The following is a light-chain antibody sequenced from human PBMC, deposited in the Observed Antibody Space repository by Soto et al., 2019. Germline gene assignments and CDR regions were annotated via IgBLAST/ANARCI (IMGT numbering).Light chain of an antibody. CDR3: LSFDSSLSVV. J-gene: IGLJ2*01. Sequence: QSVLTQPPSVSGAPGQRVTISCTGSSSNIGAGSDVHWYQQLPGRATKLLIYGNTNRPSGVPDRFSGSKSGTSASLAITGLQAEDEADYYCLSFDSSLSVVFGGGTKVTVL. CDR1: SSNIGAGSD. V-gene: IGLV1-40*01. CDR2: GNT.